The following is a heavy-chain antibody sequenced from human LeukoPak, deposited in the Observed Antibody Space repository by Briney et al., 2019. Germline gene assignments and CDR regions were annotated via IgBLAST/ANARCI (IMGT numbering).Heavy chain of an antibody. J-gene: IGHJ4*02. D-gene: IGHD6-19*01. CDR2: ISSSSSYI. CDR3: ARVSGWATDY. Sequence: GGSLRLSCAGSGFTFSSYSMNWVRQAPGKGLEWVSSISSSSSYIYYADSVKGRFTISRDNAKNSLYLQMNSLRAEDTAVYYCARVSGWATDYWGQGTLVTVSS. V-gene: IGHV3-21*01. CDR1: GFTFSSYS.